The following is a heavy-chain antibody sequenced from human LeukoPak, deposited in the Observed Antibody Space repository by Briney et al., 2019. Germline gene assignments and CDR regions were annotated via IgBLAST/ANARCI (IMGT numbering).Heavy chain of an antibody. V-gene: IGHV4-34*01. D-gene: IGHD4-11*01. Sequence: PSETLSLTCAVYGGSFSGYYWTWIRQPPGEGLEWIGEIHPSGSTDYSPALKSRVIISMDTSKRQFSLKPSSVTAADTAIYYCSRGTDRSKSGDYWGQGALVTVSA. CDR3: SRGTDRSKSGDY. CDR2: IHPSGST. CDR1: GGSFSGYY. J-gene: IGHJ4*02.